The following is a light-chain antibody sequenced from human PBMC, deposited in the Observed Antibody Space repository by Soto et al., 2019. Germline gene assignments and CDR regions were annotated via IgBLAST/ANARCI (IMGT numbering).Light chain of an antibody. V-gene: IGKV3-15*01. CDR3: QQRSNWPSLT. CDR2: GAS. J-gene: IGKJ4*01. Sequence: IVMTQSPGSLSXXPVXXXXXXXSASQSVSSNLAWYQQKPGQAPRLLIYGASTRATGIPARFSGSGSGTEFTLTISSLQSEDFAVYYCQQRSNWPSLTFGGGTKVDI. CDR1: QSVSSN.